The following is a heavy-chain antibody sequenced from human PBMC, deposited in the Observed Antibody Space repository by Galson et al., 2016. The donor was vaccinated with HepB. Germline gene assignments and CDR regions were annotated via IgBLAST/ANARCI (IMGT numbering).Heavy chain of an antibody. D-gene: IGHD2-21*02. CDR2: IYPGDSET. CDR1: GYSFTRYW. CDR3: ARLGFFCGADCYSYYGVDV. V-gene: IGHV5-51*01. Sequence: QSGAEVKKPGESLKISCKGSGYSFTRYWIGWVRQMPGKGLEWMGIIYPGDSETRYSPSFEGQVTISADKSISTAYLQWSSLKAADTAMYYCARLGFFCGADCYSYYGVDVWGQGTPVTVSS. J-gene: IGHJ6*02.